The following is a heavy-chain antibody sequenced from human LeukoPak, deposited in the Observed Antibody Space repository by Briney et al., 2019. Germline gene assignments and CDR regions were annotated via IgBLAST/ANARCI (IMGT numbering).Heavy chain of an antibody. Sequence: SETLSLTCTVSGGSISSSSYYWGWIRQPPGKGLEWIGSIYYSGSTYYNPSLKSRVTISVDTSKNQFSLKLSSVTAADTAVYYCAEYTSSSAYFDHWGQGTLVTVSS. D-gene: IGHD6-6*01. CDR3: AEYTSSSAYFDH. V-gene: IGHV4-39*01. J-gene: IGHJ4*02. CDR2: IYYSGST. CDR1: GGSISSSSYY.